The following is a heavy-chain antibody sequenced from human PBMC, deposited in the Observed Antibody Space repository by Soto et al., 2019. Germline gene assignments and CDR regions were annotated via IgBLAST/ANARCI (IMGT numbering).Heavy chain of an antibody. CDR3: ARRIGSSWYFDY. CDR1: GFTFSSYA. J-gene: IGHJ4*02. CDR2: VSGTGGSA. D-gene: IGHD6-13*01. Sequence: GGSLRLSCAASGFTFSSYAMTWVRQAPGKGLEWVSGVSGTGGSAYYADSVKGRFTISRDKSTNTLYLHMNSLKASDTAMYYCARRIGSSWYFDYWGQGTLVTVSS. V-gene: IGHV3-23*01.